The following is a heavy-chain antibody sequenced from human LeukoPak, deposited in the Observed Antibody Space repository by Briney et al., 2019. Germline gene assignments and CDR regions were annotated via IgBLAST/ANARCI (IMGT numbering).Heavy chain of an antibody. CDR1: GFTFSSYG. Sequence: GGSLRLSCAASGFTFSSYGMHWVRQAPGKGLEWVAVTRYDGRNNYYAASVKGRFTISRDDSKTTVYLLMNSLRAEDTAVYYCAKEVAPLYFHYGMDAWGEGTTVTVSS. V-gene: IGHV3-33*06. J-gene: IGHJ6*01. CDR2: TRYDGRNN. D-gene: IGHD2-21*01. CDR3: AKEVAPLYFHYGMDA.